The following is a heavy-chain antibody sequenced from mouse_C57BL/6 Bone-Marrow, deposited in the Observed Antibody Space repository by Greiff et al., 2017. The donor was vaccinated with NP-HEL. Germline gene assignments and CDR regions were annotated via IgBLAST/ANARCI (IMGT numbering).Heavy chain of an antibody. V-gene: IGHV1-64*01. J-gene: IGHJ4*01. CDR2: IHPNSGST. CDR1: GYTFTSYW. D-gene: IGHD1-1*01. CDR3: ARFPYFTTVPSMDY. Sequence: QVQLKQPGAELVKPGASVKLSCKASGYTFTSYWMHWVKQRPGQGLEWIGMIHPNSGSTNYNEKFKSKATLTVDKSSSTAYMQLSSLTSEDSAVYYCARFPYFTTVPSMDYWGQGTSVTVSS.